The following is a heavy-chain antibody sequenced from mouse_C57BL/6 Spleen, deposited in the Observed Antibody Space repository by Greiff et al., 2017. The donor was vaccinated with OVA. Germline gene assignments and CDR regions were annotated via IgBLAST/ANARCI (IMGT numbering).Heavy chain of an antibody. D-gene: IGHD1-1*01. CDR1: GYSFTGYY. CDR2: IYPYNGVS. Sequence: EVQRVESGPELVKPGASVKISCKASGYSFTGYYMHWVKQSHGNILDWIGYIYPYNGVSSYNQKFKGKATLTVDKSSSTAYMELRSLTSEDSAVYYCARGGSYGSSPYYFDYWGQGTTLTVSS. V-gene: IGHV1-31*01. J-gene: IGHJ2*01. CDR3: ARGGSYGSSPYYFDY.